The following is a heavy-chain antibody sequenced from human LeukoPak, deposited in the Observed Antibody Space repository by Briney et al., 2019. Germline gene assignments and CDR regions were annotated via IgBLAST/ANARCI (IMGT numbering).Heavy chain of an antibody. CDR1: GYTFTSYG. CDR2: ISAYNGNT. D-gene: IGHD1-1*01. Sequence: GASVRVSCKASGYTFTSYGISWVRHPPAQGHEWMGWISAYNGNTNYAQKLQGRVTMTTDTSTSTAYMELRSLRSDDTAVYYCARDRAGTTGNWFDPWGQGTLVTVSS. J-gene: IGHJ5*02. V-gene: IGHV1-18*04. CDR3: ARDRAGTTGNWFDP.